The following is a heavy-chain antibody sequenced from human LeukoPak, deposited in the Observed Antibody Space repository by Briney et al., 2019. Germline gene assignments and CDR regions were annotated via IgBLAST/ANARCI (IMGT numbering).Heavy chain of an antibody. D-gene: IGHD4-17*01. J-gene: IGHJ4*02. CDR2: IYHSGST. Sequence: GYIYHSGSTYYNPSLKSRVTISVDRSKNQFSLKLSSVTAADTAVYYCATLGDYEGGYYFDYWGQGTLVTVSS. CDR3: ATLGDYEGGYYFDY. V-gene: IGHV4-30-2*01.